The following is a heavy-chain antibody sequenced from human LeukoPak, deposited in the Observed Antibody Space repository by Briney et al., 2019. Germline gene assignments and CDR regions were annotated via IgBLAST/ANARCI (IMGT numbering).Heavy chain of an antibody. CDR1: GGSISSYY. CDR2: MYYSGST. D-gene: IGHD1-26*01. Sequence: SETLSLTCTVSGGSISSYYWSWIRQPPGKGLEWIGYMYYSGSTNYNPSLKSRVTISLDTSKNQFSLKLSSVTAADTAMYYCARDRGATLDWYFDLWGRGTLVTVSS. CDR3: ARDRGATLDWYFDL. V-gene: IGHV4-59*01. J-gene: IGHJ2*01.